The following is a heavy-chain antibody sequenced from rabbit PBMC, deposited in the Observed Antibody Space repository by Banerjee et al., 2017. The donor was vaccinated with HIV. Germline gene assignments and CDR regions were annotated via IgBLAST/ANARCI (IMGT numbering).Heavy chain of an antibody. Sequence: QSLEESGGDLVKPGASLTLTCTASGVSFSYSSYMCWVRQAPGKGLEWIACIDAGSSGFTYCATWAKGRFTISKTSSTTVTLQMTSLTAADTATYFCARNYVNAFDPWGPGTLVTVS. CDR3: ARNYVNAFDP. V-gene: IGHV1S40*01. D-gene: IGHD1-1*01. CDR2: IDAGSSGFT. J-gene: IGHJ2*01. CDR1: GVSFSYSSY.